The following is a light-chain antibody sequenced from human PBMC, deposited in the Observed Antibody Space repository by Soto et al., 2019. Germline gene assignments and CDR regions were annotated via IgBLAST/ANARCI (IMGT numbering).Light chain of an antibody. CDR1: QCISNS. CDR2: SAS. V-gene: IGKV1-16*02. Sequence: DIQMPQSPSSLSASVGDRVTITGRASQCISNSLAWFQQKPGKAPRFLIYSASSLQSGFPSQFSGSGSGTDFTLTISSLQPEDFATYYCLQYYNDPHTFGQGTKLEI. CDR3: LQYYNDPHT. J-gene: IGKJ2*01.